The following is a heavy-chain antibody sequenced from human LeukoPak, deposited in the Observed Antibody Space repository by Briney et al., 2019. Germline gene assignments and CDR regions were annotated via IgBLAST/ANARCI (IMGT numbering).Heavy chain of an antibody. Sequence: SETLSLTCAVSGGSISSSNWWSWVRQPPGKGLEWIGEIYHSGSTNYNPSLKSRVTISVDTSKNQFSLKLSSVTAADTAVYYCARVRVTRGGAIDYWGQGTLVTVSS. J-gene: IGHJ4*02. CDR2: IYHSGST. CDR3: ARVRVTRGGAIDY. D-gene: IGHD4-17*01. CDR1: GGSISSSNW. V-gene: IGHV4-4*02.